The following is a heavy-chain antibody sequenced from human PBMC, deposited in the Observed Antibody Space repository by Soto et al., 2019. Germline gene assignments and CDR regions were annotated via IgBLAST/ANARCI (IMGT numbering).Heavy chain of an antibody. V-gene: IGHV3-74*01. CDR1: GFTFSSYW. CDR2: ITDDGSTT. J-gene: IGHJ4*02. D-gene: IGHD3-16*01. CDR3: ARDQVGVGAVIDY. Sequence: EVQLVESGGGLVKPGGSLRLSCAASGFTFSSYWMHWVRQAPGRGLVWVSRITDDGSTTTYADSVKGRFTISRDNAKNTLYLQMHSLRAEDTAVYYCARDQVGVGAVIDYWGQGTLVTVSS.